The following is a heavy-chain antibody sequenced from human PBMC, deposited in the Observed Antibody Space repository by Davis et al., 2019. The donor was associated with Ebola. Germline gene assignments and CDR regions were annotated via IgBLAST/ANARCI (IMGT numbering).Heavy chain of an antibody. J-gene: IGHJ5*02. CDR3: ARGGFSDSSGYLNWFDP. V-gene: IGHV1-46*01. CDR2: INPSGGST. CDR1: GYTFTSYY. D-gene: IGHD3-22*01. Sequence: ASVKVSCKASGYTFTSYYMHWVRQAPGQGLEWMGIINPSGGSTSYAQKFQGRVTMTRDTSTSTVYMELSSLRSEDTAVYYCARGGFSDSSGYLNWFDPWGQGTLVTVSS.